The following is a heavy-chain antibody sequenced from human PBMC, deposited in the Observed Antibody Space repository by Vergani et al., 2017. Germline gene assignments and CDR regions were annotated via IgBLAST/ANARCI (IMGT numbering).Heavy chain of an antibody. V-gene: IGHV1-69*01. D-gene: IGHD3-16*01. J-gene: IGHJ4*02. CDR3: ARAWGTAPTDSYFDY. CDR1: GGTFSSYA. CDR2: IIPIFGTA. Sequence: QVQLVQSGAEVKKPGSSVKVSCKASGGTFSSYAISWVRQAPGQGLEWMGGIIPIFGTAHYAQKFQGRVTITADESTSTAYMEMSSLRSEDTAVYYWARAWGTAPTDSYFDYWGQGTLVTVSS.